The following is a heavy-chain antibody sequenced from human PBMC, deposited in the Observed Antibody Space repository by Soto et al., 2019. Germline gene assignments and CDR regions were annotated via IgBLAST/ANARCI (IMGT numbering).Heavy chain of an antibody. D-gene: IGHD1-26*01. CDR2: TYYRSKWYT. CDR1: GDSVSSNSAA. J-gene: IGHJ5*02. Sequence: SQTLSLTCAISGDSVSSNSAAWNWIRQSPSRGLEWLGRTYYRSKWYTDYAVSVKSRISINPDTSKNQLSLQLDSVTPEDTAVYYCARDRRSGTYNYNWFDPWGQGTLVTVS. CDR3: ARDRRSGTYNYNWFDP. V-gene: IGHV6-1*01.